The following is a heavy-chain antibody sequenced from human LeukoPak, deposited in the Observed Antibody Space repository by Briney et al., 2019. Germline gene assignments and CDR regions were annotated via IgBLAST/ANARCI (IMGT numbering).Heavy chain of an antibody. V-gene: IGHV5-10-1*01. CDR1: GYRFNSYW. D-gene: IGHD6-25*01. CDR3: ARSGAATIVTLFDS. J-gene: IGHJ4*02. Sequence: GESLKISCKVSGYRFNSYWISWVRQRPGKGLEWMGRIDPSDSDTNYSPFVQGHVTISADRSSSTAFLQWSSLEASDTARYYCARSGAATIVTLFDSWGQGTLVSVSS. CDR2: IDPSDSDT.